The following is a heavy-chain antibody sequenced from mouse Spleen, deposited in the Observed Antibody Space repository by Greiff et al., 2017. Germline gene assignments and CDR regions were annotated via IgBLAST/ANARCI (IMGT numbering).Heavy chain of an antibody. D-gene: IGHD5-1*01. V-gene: IGHV2-6-2*01. Sequence: VKLMESGPDLVAPSQSLSITCTVSGFSLTSYGVHWVRQPPGKGLEWLVVIWSDGSTTYNSALKSRLSISKDNSKSQVFLKMNSLQTDDTAMYYCARHSTYYYAMDYWGQGTSVTVSS. CDR3: ARHSTYYYAMDY. J-gene: IGHJ4*01. CDR2: IWSDGST. CDR1: GFSLTSYG.